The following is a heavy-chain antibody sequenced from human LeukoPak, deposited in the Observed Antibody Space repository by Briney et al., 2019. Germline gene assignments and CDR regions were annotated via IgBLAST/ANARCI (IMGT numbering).Heavy chain of an antibody. J-gene: IGHJ6*03. V-gene: IGHV6-1*01. D-gene: IGHD7-27*01. Sequence: SQTLSLTCAISGDSVSSNSAAWNWIRQSPSRGLEWLGRTYYRSKWYNDYAVSVKSRITINPDTSKNQFSLQLNSVTPEDTAVYYCARVLGLPHYYYYYMDVWGKGTTVTVSS. CDR2: TYYRSKWYN. CDR3: ARVLGLPHYYYYYMDV. CDR1: GDSVSSNSAA.